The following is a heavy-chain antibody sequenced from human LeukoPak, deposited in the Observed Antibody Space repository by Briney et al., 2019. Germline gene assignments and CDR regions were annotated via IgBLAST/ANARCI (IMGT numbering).Heavy chain of an antibody. CDR1: GGSISSYY. CDR2: TYYSGST. V-gene: IGHV4-59*01. J-gene: IGHJ6*03. D-gene: IGHD2-2*01. CDR3: ARERPEYCSSTSCPIPYYYYMDV. Sequence: PSETLSLTCTVSGGSISSYYWSWIRQPPGKGLEWIGYTYYSGSTNYNPSLKSRVTISVDTSKNQFSLKLSSVTAADTAVYYCARERPEYCSSTSCPIPYYYYMDVWGKGTTVTVSS.